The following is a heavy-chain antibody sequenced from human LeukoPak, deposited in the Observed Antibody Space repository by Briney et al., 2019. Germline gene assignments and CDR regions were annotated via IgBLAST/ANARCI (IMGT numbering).Heavy chain of an antibody. J-gene: IGHJ4*02. Sequence: PGGSLRLSCAASGFTFSSYAMSWVRQAPGKGLEWVSAISGSGGSTYYADSVKGRFTISRDNSKNTLYLQMNSLRAEDTAVYYCAKEPITIFGVVTHYTPYYFDYWGQGTLVTVSS. CDR2: ISGSGGST. D-gene: IGHD3-3*01. V-gene: IGHV3-23*01. CDR3: AKEPITIFGVVTHYTPYYFDY. CDR1: GFTFSSYA.